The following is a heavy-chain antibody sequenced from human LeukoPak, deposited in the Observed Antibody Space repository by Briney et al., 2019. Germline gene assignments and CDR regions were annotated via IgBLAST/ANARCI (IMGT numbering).Heavy chain of an antibody. V-gene: IGHV3-9*01. CDR3: ARDRVLIVGATSRRALDI. Sequence: GGSLRLSCAASGFTFDDYAMHWVRQAPGKGLEWVSSISWNSGYIAYADSLKGRLTISRDNAKNSLSLQMNSLSAEDTAVYYCARDRVLIVGATSRRALDIWGQGTMVTVSS. CDR1: GFTFDDYA. J-gene: IGHJ3*02. CDR2: ISWNSGYI. D-gene: IGHD1-26*01.